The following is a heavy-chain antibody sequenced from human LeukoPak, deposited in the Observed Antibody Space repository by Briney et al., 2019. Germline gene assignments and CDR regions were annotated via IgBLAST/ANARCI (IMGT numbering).Heavy chain of an antibody. CDR2: INPNSANT. V-gene: IGHV1-2*02. Sequence: ASVKVSCKASGDTFTGYYFHWVRQAPGQGLEWMGWINPNSANTNNAQKVQGRVTLTRDTSIDTAYLELTRLPSDDTAVYYCASPRARNNWFLFDFWGQGTLVTVSS. CDR3: ASPRARNNWFLFDF. J-gene: IGHJ4*02. D-gene: IGHD1-1*01. CDR1: GDTFTGYY.